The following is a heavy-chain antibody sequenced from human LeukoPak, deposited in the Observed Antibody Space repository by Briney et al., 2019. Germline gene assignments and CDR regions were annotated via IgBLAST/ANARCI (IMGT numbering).Heavy chain of an antibody. J-gene: IGHJ3*02. D-gene: IGHD3-16*02. Sequence: SETLSLTCTVSGGSISSGGYYWSWIRQRPGKGLEWIGYICYSGSTYYSPPLKSRVTISLDKSKNRFSLKLTSVTAADTAVDCCARVLYDYVWGSYRYDHAFDIWGQGTMVTVSS. CDR2: ICYSGST. V-gene: IGHV4-31*03. CDR1: GGSISSGGYY. CDR3: ARVLYDYVWGSYRYDHAFDI.